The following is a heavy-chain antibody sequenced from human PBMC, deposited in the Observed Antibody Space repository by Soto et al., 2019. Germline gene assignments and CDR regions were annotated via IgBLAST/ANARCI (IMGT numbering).Heavy chain of an antibody. CDR3: AKGSRSSTFDY. V-gene: IGHV3-23*01. CDR1: GFTFSSYA. D-gene: IGHD6-6*01. J-gene: IGHJ4*02. Sequence: EVQLLESGGGLVQPGESLRLSCAASGFTFSSYAMSWVRQAPGKGLEWVSVISGSDDSTYYAESVKGRFTISRDNSKNTLYLQMNSLSGEDTDVYYCAKGSRSSTFDYWGQGTLVTVSS. CDR2: ISGSDDST.